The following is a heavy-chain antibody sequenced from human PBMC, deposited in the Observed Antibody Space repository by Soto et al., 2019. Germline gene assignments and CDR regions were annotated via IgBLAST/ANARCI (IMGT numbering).Heavy chain of an antibody. D-gene: IGHD3-3*01. J-gene: IGHJ6*02. V-gene: IGHV4-4*07. CDR3: CRGGGSGFGMGG. Sequence: QVQLQESGPGLVKPSETLSLTCNVSGGSIRSYYWSWVRQPAGKPLEWIGRIYTSGRTNYNPSLKSRGSQSVDTSKNQVALEGTFVPAAETAVFYCCRGGGSGFGMGGWGPGTTVTV. CDR2: IYTSGRT. CDR1: GGSIRSYY.